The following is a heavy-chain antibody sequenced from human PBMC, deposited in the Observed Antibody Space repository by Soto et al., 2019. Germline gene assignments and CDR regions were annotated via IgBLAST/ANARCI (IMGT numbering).Heavy chain of an antibody. CDR2: INYSGNT. D-gene: IGHD2-15*01. J-gene: IGHJ5*02. CDR3: ARSCCRDRVSCNWFDP. V-gene: IGHV4-59*01. Sequence: QVQLQESGPGVVQPSETLSLTCTVSGGSMTTYYWGWIRQPPGKGLEWIGYINYSGNTQYNSSLKSRVTISVDTSKNQFSLKLTSVTAADTAVYYCARSCCRDRVSCNWFDPWGQGTLVTVSS. CDR1: GGSMTTYY.